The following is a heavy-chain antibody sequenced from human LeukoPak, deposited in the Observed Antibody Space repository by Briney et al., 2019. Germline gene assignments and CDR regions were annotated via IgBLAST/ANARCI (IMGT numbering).Heavy chain of an antibody. CDR2: IYYSGST. CDR3: ARSVGTAIASHGMDV. Sequence: PSETLSLTCTVSGGSISSYYWSWIRQPPGKGLGWIGYIYYSGSTNYNPSLKSRVTISVDTSKNQFSLKLSSVTAADAAVYYCARSVGTAIASHGMDVWGQGTTVTVSS. D-gene: IGHD5-18*01. J-gene: IGHJ6*02. CDR1: GGSISSYY. V-gene: IGHV4-59*01.